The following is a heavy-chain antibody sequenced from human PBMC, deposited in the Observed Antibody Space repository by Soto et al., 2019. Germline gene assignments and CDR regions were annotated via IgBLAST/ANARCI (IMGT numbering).Heavy chain of an antibody. CDR1: GYTFGSYG. CDR2: ISVYNGDT. J-gene: IGHJ4*02. Sequence: QVQLMQSGTEVKKPGASVKVSCEASGYTFGSYGLSWVRQAPGQGLEWMGWISVYNGDTNYAQKFQGRVTMTAVTPTDTADMQLRSLRSGATALYNCERGGFGAVMSVDWLPHVDYWGQATLVTVSS. D-gene: IGHD3-9*01. CDR3: ERGGFGAVMSVDWLPHVDY. V-gene: IGHV1-18*01.